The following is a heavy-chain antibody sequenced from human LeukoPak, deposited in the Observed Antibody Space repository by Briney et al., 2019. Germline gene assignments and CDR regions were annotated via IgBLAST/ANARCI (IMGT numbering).Heavy chain of an antibody. CDR2: IYYSGST. J-gene: IGHJ4*02. Sequence: SETLSLTCTVSGGSISSYYWSWIRQPPGQGLEWIGYIYYSGSTNYNPSLKSRVTISVDTSKNQFSLRLSSVTAADTAVYYCARKKMATIPEDYWGQGTLVTVSS. CDR1: GGSISSYY. CDR3: ARKKMATIPEDY. V-gene: IGHV4-59*01. D-gene: IGHD5-24*01.